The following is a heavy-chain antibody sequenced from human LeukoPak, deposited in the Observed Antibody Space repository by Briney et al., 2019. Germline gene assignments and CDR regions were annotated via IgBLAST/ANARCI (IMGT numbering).Heavy chain of an antibody. CDR3: ARDSGEWELLFDY. J-gene: IGHJ4*02. V-gene: IGHV3-30-3*01. Sequence: GGSLRLSCAASGFTFSSYAMHWVRQAPGKGLEWVAVISYDGSNKYYADSVKGRFTISRGNSKNTLYLQMNSLRAEDTAVYYCARDSGEWELLFDYWGQGTLVTVSS. CDR2: ISYDGSNK. D-gene: IGHD1-26*01. CDR1: GFTFSSYA.